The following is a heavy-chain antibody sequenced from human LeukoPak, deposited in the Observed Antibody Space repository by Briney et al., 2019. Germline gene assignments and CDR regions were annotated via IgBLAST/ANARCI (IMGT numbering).Heavy chain of an antibody. CDR2: INHSGST. CDR1: GGSFSGYY. CDR3: ARVTHTELSTWFDP. D-gene: IGHD5-18*01. J-gene: IGHJ5*02. Sequence: SETLSLTCAVYGGSFSGYYWSWIRQPPGKGLEWIGEINHSGSTNYNPSLKSRVTTSVDTSKNQFSLKLSSVTAADTAVYYCARVTHTELSTWFDPWGQGTLVTVSS. V-gene: IGHV4-34*01.